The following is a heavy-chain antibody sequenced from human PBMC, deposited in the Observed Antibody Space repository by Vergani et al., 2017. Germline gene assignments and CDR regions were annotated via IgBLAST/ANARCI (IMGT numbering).Heavy chain of an antibody. CDR3: ARAMCSTTSCYWDYYYYMDV. CDR2: ISWDGGKK. CDR1: GFTFSSYS. D-gene: IGHD2-2*01. J-gene: IGHJ6*03. Sequence: QVQLVESGGGVVQPGRSLRLSCAASGFTFSSYSIHWVRQAPGKGLEWVAVISWDGGKKYYADSVRGRFTISRDNSKATLYLQMDSLRPDDTAVYYCARAMCSTTSCYWDYYYYMDVWGKGTTVTVSS. V-gene: IGHV3-30-3*01.